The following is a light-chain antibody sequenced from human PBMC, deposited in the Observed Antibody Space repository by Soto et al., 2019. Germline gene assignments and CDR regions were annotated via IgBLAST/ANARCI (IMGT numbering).Light chain of an antibody. Sequence: DIVMTQSPATLSVSPGERATLSCRAGQSISSYLAWYQQKPGQAPRLLIYDASNRATGIPVRFSGSGSGTDYTVTITNLEPEDFAIYYCQQRSNWPWTFGQGPRW. V-gene: IGKV3-11*01. CDR2: DAS. CDR1: QSISSY. CDR3: QQRSNWPWT. J-gene: IGKJ1*01.